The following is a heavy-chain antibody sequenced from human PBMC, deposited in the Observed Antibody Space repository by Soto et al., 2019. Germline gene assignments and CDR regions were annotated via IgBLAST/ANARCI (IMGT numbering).Heavy chain of an antibody. CDR3: ARRTVSSGYCTNGVCYLNYYYMDV. CDR2: IYYSGST. V-gene: IGHV4-59*08. J-gene: IGHJ6*03. D-gene: IGHD2-8*01. CDR1: GGSISSYY. Sequence: ETLSLTCTVSGGSISSYYWSWIRQPPGKGLEWIGYIYYSGSTNYNPSLKSRVTISVDTSKNQFSLKLSSVTAADTAVYYCARRTVSSGYCTNGVCYLNYYYMDVWGKGTTVTVSS.